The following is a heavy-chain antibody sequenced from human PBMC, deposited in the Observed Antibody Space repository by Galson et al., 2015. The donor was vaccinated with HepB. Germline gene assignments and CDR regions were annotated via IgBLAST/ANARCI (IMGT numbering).Heavy chain of an antibody. J-gene: IGHJ4*02. CDR1: GFTFNNFW. CDR3: ARHYDYVWGSYRIPGGYFDY. Sequence: SLRLSCAASGFTFNNFWMSWVRQAPRKGLEWVANIKQDGSEKYYVDSVKGRFTISRDNAKNSLYLQMNSLRAEDTAVYYCARHYDYVWGSYRIPGGYFDYWGQGTLVTVSP. V-gene: IGHV3-7*03. CDR2: IKQDGSEK. D-gene: IGHD3-16*02.